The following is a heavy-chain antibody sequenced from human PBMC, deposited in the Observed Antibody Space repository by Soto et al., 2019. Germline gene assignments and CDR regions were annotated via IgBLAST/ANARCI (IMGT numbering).Heavy chain of an antibody. CDR3: AKADVNKGPRLNYYYGMDV. J-gene: IGHJ6*02. CDR1: GFTFDDYA. D-gene: IGHD3-16*01. CDR2: ISGSGGST. V-gene: IGHV3-23*04. Sequence: EVQLVESGGGLVQPGRSLRLSCAASGFTFDDYAMHWVRQAPGKGLEWVSGISGSGGSTYYADSVKGRFTISRDNSKNTLYLQMNSLRAEDTAVYYCAKADVNKGPRLNYYYGMDVWGQGTTVTVSS.